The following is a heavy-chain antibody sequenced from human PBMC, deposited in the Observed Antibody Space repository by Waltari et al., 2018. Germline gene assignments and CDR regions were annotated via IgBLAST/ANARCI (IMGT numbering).Heavy chain of an antibody. CDR3: AREELGPYCSGGSCSYNWFDP. J-gene: IGHJ5*02. V-gene: IGHV4-39*07. CDR1: GGSISSSSYY. Sequence: QLQLQESGPGLVKPSETLSLTCTVSGGSISSSSYYWGWIRQPPGKGLEWIGSIYYSGSTYHNPSLKRRVTISVDTSKTQFSLKRSSVTAADTAVYYCAREELGPYCSGGSCSYNWFDPWGQGTLVTVSS. D-gene: IGHD2-15*01. CDR2: IYYSGST.